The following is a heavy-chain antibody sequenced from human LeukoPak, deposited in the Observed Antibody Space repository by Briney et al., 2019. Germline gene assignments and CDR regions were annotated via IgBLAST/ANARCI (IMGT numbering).Heavy chain of an antibody. CDR3: ARAFPWVPAAFGAFDI. Sequence: ASVKVSCKASGYTFTSYAMNWVRQPPGQGLEWMGWINTNTGNPTYAQGFTGRFVFSLDTSVSTAYLQISSLKAEDTAVYYCARAFPWVPAAFGAFDIWGQGTMVTVSS. V-gene: IGHV7-4-1*02. CDR1: GYTFTSYA. CDR2: INTNTGNP. J-gene: IGHJ3*02. D-gene: IGHD2-2*01.